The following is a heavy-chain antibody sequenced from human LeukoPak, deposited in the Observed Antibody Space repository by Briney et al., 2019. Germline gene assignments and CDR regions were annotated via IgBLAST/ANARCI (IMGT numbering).Heavy chain of an antibody. V-gene: IGHV1-8*01. CDR1: GFTFTNYD. J-gene: IGHJ6*03. Sequence: ASVKVSCKASGFTFTNYDINWVRQATGQGLEWMGWMNPNSGNTGYTQKFQGRVAMTRDNSISTAYMELSSLRSEDTAVYYCARGRAYDFWSGYSTGENYYMDVWGKGTTVTVSS. CDR3: ARGRAYDFWSGYSTGENYYMDV. D-gene: IGHD3-3*01. CDR2: MNPNSGNT.